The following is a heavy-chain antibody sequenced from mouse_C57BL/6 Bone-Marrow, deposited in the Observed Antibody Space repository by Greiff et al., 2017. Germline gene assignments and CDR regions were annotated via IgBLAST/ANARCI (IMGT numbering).Heavy chain of an antibody. V-gene: IGHV3-1*01. CDR2: ISYSGST. Sequence: EVQLQESGPGMVKPSQSLSLTCTVTGYSITSGYDWHWIRHFPGNKLEWMGYISYSGSTNYNPSLKSRISITHDTSKNHFFLKLNSVTTEDTATYYCARDRRYSTYWYFDVWGTGTTVTVSS. D-gene: IGHD2-5*01. CDR3: ARDRRYSTYWYFDV. CDR1: GYSITSGYD. J-gene: IGHJ1*03.